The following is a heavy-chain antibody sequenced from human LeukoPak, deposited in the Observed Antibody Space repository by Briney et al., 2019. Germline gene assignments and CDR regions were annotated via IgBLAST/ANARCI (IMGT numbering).Heavy chain of an antibody. CDR2: IRYDGSNK. D-gene: IGHD6-13*01. Sequence: GGSLRLSCAAAGLTLSSDGMDWVRQAPGKGLEWVAVIRYDGSNKYYADSVKGRFTITRDNSKNTLYLQMNSLRADDTAVYYCARGRETYNSSWFFDYWGQGTLVTVSS. J-gene: IGHJ4*02. CDR1: GLTLSSDG. CDR3: ARGRETYNSSWFFDY. V-gene: IGHV3-33*01.